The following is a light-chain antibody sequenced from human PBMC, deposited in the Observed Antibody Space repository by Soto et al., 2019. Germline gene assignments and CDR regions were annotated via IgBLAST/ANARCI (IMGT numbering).Light chain of an antibody. CDR2: DVS. CDR3: SSYTASSTYV. J-gene: IGLJ1*01. CDR1: SSNVGAYNY. V-gene: IGLV2-14*01. Sequence: QSVLTQPASVSGSPGQSITISCTGTSSNVGAYNYVSWYQQHPGKAHKLLIYDVSNRPSGVPNRFSGSKSGNSASLTISGLQAEDEADYYCSSYTASSTYVFAPGTKLTVL.